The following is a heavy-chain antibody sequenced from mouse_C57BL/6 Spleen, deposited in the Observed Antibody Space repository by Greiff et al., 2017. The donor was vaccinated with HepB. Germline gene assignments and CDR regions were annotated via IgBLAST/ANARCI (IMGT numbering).Heavy chain of an antibody. CDR3: ARRQGQEGLDY. CDR1: GYTFTSYW. V-gene: IGHV1-52*01. CDR2: IDPSDSET. J-gene: IGHJ2*01. D-gene: IGHD3-3*01. Sequence: QVQLKQPGAELVRPGSSVKLSCKASGYTFTSYWMHWVKQRPIQGLEWIGNIDPSDSETHYNQKFKDKATLTVDKSSSTAYMQLSSLTSEDSAVYYCARRQGQEGLDYWGQGTTLTVSS.